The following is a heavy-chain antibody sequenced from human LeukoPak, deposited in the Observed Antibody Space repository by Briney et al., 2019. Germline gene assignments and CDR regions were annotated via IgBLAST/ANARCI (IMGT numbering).Heavy chain of an antibody. D-gene: IGHD3-10*01. CDR2: ISGSGGNT. J-gene: IGHJ3*02. Sequence: PGGSLRLSCAASGFTFSSYAMSWVRQAPGKGLEWVSAISGSGGNTYYADSVKGRFTISRDNSKNTLYLQMNSLRAEDTAVYYCAKDSGSSGAFDIWGQGTMVTVSS. V-gene: IGHV3-23*01. CDR3: AKDSGSSGAFDI. CDR1: GFTFSSYA.